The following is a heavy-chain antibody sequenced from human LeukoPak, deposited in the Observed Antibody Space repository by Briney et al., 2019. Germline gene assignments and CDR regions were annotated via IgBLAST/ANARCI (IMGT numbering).Heavy chain of an antibody. V-gene: IGHV4-59*01. J-gene: IGHJ3*02. CDR2: IYYSGST. CDR3: ARDRRASSSGWFHDAFDI. Sequence: SETLSLTCTVSGCTISSYYWSWVRQPPGKGLEWIGYIYYSGSTNYNPSLKSRVTISVDTSKNQFSLKLSSVTAADTAVYCCARDRRASSSGWFHDAFDIWGQGTMVTVSS. D-gene: IGHD6-19*01. CDR1: GCTISSYY.